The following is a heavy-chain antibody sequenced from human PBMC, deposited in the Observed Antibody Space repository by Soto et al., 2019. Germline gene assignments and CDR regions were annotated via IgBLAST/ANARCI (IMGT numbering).Heavy chain of an antibody. Sequence: EVQLVESGGGLVQPGGSLRLSCAASGFTFSSYWMHWVRQAPGKGLVWVSRINSDGSSTSYADSVKGRFTISRDNAKNTLYLQMNSLRAEDTAVYYCARDPGITIFGVVNNWFDPWGQGPLVTVSS. CDR2: INSDGSST. V-gene: IGHV3-74*01. J-gene: IGHJ5*02. CDR3: ARDPGITIFGVVNNWFDP. CDR1: GFTFSSYW. D-gene: IGHD3-3*01.